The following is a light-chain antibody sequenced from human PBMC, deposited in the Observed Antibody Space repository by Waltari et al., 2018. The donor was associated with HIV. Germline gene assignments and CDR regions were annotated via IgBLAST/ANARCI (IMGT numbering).Light chain of an antibody. J-gene: IGLJ3*02. CDR3: SSYGDSLRVL. CDR1: RSDIGAYDP. Sequence: QSALTQPPSASGSLGQSVTIPCTGSRSDIGAYDPVSWFQQPPRSAPKLLLYEVSRRPSTVSDRFSGSRSGSTAFLTVAGLQPDDEATYFCSSYGDSLRVLFGGGTNVTVL. V-gene: IGLV2-8*01. CDR2: EVS.